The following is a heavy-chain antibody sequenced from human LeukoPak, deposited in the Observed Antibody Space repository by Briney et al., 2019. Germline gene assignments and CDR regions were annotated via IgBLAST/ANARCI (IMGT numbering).Heavy chain of an antibody. V-gene: IGHV1-46*01. D-gene: IGHD3-22*01. J-gene: IGHJ5*02. CDR2: INPSGGST. CDR1: GYTFTSYY. Sequence: ASVKVSCKASGYTFTSYYMHWVRQAPGQGLEWMGIINPSGGSTSYAQKFQGRVTMTRDTSTSTVYMELSSLRSEDTAVYYCARGGNDSSVNRGDWFDPWGQGTLVTVSS. CDR3: ARGGNDSSVNRGDWFDP.